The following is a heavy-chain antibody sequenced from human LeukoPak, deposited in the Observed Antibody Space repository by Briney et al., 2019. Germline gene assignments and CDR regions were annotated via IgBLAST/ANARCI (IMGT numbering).Heavy chain of an antibody. CDR3: ARGLYYYDSSGYYYPPDY. CDR2: ISGSGGST. V-gene: IGHV3-23*01. J-gene: IGHJ4*02. D-gene: IGHD3-22*01. Sequence: PGGSLRLSCAASGFTFSSYAMSWVRQAPGKGLEWVSAISGSGGSTYYADSVKGRFTISRDNSKNTLYLQMNSLRAEDTAVYYCARGLYYYDSSGYYYPPDYWGQGTLVTVSS. CDR1: GFTFSSYA.